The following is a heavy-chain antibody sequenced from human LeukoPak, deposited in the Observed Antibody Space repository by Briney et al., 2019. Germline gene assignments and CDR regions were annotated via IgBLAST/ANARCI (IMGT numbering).Heavy chain of an antibody. J-gene: IGHJ4*02. D-gene: IGHD3-22*01. CDR2: INWNGGST. CDR1: GFTFDDYG. CDR3: ARNNYYYDSSGYYYESNFDY. Sequence: TGGSLRLSCAASGFTFDDYGMSWVRQAPGKGLEWVSNINWNGGSTGYADSVKGRFTISRDNAKNSLYLQMNHLRAEDTALYHCARNNYYYDSSGYYYESNFDYWGQGTLVTVSS. V-gene: IGHV3-20*01.